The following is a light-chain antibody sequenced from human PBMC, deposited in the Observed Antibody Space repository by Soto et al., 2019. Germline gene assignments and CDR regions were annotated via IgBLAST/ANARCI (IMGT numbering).Light chain of an antibody. J-gene: IGLJ1*01. Sequence: QSALAQPASVSASPGQSITIPCTGTSSDVGSYNLVSWFQQHPGKVPKLLIYEGTKRPSGLSDRFSGSKSGTTASLTISGLQAEDEAHYYCYSYAGENLYVLGTGTKVTVL. V-gene: IGLV2-23*01. CDR1: SSDVGSYNL. CDR2: EGT. CDR3: YSYAGENLYV.